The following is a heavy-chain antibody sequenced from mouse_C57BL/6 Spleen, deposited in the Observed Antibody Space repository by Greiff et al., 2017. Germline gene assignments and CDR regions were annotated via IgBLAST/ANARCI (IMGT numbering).Heavy chain of an antibody. J-gene: IGHJ4*01. CDR3: ARRNDYYAMDY. CDR1: GYTFTSYG. V-gene: IGHV1-81*01. Sequence: VQLQQSGAELARPGASVKLSCKASGYTFTSYGISWVKQRTGQGLEWIGEIYPRSGNTYYNEKFKGKATLPADKSSSTAYMELRSLTSEDSAVYFCARRNDYYAMDYWGQGTSVTVSS. CDR2: IYPRSGNT.